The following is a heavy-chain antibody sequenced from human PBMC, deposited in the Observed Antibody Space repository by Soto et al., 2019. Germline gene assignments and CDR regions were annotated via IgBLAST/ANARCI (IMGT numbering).Heavy chain of an antibody. D-gene: IGHD4-4*01. J-gene: IGHJ6*02. V-gene: IGHV1-58*01. CDR1: GFTFTSSA. CDR2: IVVGSGNT. Sequence: SVKVSCKASGFTFTSSAVKRVRQARGQRLEWIGWIVVGSGNTNYAQKFQERVTITRDMSTSTAYMELSSLRSEDTAVYYCAAAYSNYYYYGMDVWGQGTTVTAP. CDR3: AAAYSNYYYYGMDV.